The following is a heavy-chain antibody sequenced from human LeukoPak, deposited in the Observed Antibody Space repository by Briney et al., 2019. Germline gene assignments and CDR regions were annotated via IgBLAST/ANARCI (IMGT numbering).Heavy chain of an antibody. CDR3: ARHGGYSSSWYLDY. CDR2: IYYSGST. CDR1: GGSLRSSSYY. D-gene: IGHD6-13*01. V-gene: IGHV4-39*01. Sequence: SETLSLTCTVSGGSLRSSSYYWGWIRQPRGRGLEWIGSIYYSGSTYYNPSLKSRVTISVDTSNNQFSLKMSSVTAADTAVYYCARHGGYSSSWYLDYWGQGTLVTVSS. J-gene: IGHJ4*02.